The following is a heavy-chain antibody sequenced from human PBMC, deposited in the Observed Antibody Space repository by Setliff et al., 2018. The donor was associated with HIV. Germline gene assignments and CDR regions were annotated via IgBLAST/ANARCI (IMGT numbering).Heavy chain of an antibody. CDR1: GFPVSYYI. CDR3: ARATAAWDDAFDI. V-gene: IGHV3-21*01. J-gene: IGHJ3*02. CDR2: ISRSNSYI. D-gene: IGHD6-13*01. Sequence: PGESLKISCAASGFPVSYYIMNWVRQAPGKGLEWVSFISRSNSYIYYADSVKGRFTISRDNAKNSLYLQMNSLRAEDTAVYYCARATAAWDDAFDIWGQGTMVIVSS.